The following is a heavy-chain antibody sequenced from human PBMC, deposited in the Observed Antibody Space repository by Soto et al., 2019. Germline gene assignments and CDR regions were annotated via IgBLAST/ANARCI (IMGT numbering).Heavy chain of an antibody. CDR3: ATTCGFGGVTKWCMDV. D-gene: IGHD2-21*01. V-gene: IGHV1-2*04. CDR1: GYTFTGYY. J-gene: IGHJ6*02. CDR2: INPNNGAT. Sequence: QVQLVQSGAEVKKPGASVKVSCKASGYTFTGYYMHWVRQAPGQGLEWMGWINPNNGATNYAQTCQGWLTLTRETSISTAYMELSSLRSDDTAVYYCATTCGFGGVTKWCMDVWGQGTTVTVSS.